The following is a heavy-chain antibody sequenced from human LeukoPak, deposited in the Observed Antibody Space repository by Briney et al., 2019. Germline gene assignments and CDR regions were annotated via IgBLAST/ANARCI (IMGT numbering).Heavy chain of an antibody. V-gene: IGHV3-15*06. CDR2: IKSVHGDKAT. Sequence: GGSLRLSCTASGIIFSDAWMTWVRQAPGQGPEWVGRIKSVHGDKATNYALSVQGRFTISRDNAKNTLYLQMNSLRAEDTAVYYCARASYYDSSGYRLFDYWGQGTLVTVSS. J-gene: IGHJ4*02. CDR1: GIIFSDAW. D-gene: IGHD3-22*01. CDR3: ARASYYDSSGYRLFDY.